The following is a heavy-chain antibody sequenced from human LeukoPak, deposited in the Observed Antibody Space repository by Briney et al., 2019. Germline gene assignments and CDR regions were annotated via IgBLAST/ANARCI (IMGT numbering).Heavy chain of an antibody. V-gene: IGHV5-51*01. J-gene: IGHJ4*02. D-gene: IGHD3-22*01. CDR3: ARAYYVDSSGYFPFDN. CDR1: GYSFTSFW. Sequence: PGESLKISCKGSGYSFTSFWIGWVRQMPGKGLEWMGIIYPGDSDTRYSPSFQGQVTISADKSINTAYLQWSSLKASDTAMYYCARAYYVDSSGYFPFDNWGQGTLVTVSS. CDR2: IYPGDSDT.